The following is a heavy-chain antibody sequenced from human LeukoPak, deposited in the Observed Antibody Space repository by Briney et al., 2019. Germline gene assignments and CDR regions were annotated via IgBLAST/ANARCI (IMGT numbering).Heavy chain of an antibody. CDR1: GFTSSNSW. CDR3: ARDDAALRIFDY. CDR2: IWYDGSDK. D-gene: IGHD3-3*01. Sequence: GGSLRLSCAAFGFTSSNSWMSWVRQAPGKGLEWVAIIWYDGSDKYYADSVKGRFTISRDNTKNTLYLQMNSLRAEDTAVYYCARDDAALRIFDYWGQGTLVTVSS. J-gene: IGHJ4*02. V-gene: IGHV3-33*08.